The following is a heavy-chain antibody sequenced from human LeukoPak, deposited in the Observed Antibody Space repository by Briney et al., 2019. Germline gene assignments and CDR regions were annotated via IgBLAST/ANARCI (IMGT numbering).Heavy chain of an antibody. CDR2: IYYSGTT. CDR1: GGSISNYY. V-gene: IGHV4-59*12. Sequence: SETLSLTCIVSGGSISNYYWSWLRQSPGTGLEWIGFIYYSGTTNYNPSLKSRVTMSVDTSKNQFSLKLSSVTAADTAVYYCARDNRYCSGGSCYSGYKYGYWGQGTLVTVSS. J-gene: IGHJ4*02. CDR3: ARDNRYCSGGSCYSGYKYGY. D-gene: IGHD2-15*01.